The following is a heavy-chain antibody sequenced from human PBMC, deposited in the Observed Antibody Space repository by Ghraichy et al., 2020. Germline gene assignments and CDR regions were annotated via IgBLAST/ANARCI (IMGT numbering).Heavy chain of an antibody. J-gene: IGHJ4*02. V-gene: IGHV3-7*01. CDR3: ARVGYDFWSGYYTYFDY. CDR2: IKQDGSEK. D-gene: IGHD3-3*01. CDR1: GFTFSSYW. Sequence: GGSLRLSCAASGFTFSSYWMSWVRQAPGKGLEWVANIKQDGSEKYYVDSVKGRFTISRDNAKNSLYLQMNSLSADDTAVYYCARVGYDFWSGYYTYFDYWGQGTLVTVSS.